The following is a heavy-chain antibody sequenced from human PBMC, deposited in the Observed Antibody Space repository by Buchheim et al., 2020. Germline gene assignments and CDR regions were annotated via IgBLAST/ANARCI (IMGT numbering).Heavy chain of an antibody. CDR3: ARGMTFGATPGLDP. Sequence: EVQVVESGGGLVQPGGSLRLSCAASGFTFSSYAMTWVRQAPGKGLEWVSTIFNTAGGTYYADSVKGRFTISRDNSQNMVYLQMNTLGAEDTALYYCARGMTFGATPGLDPWGQGTL. V-gene: IGHV3-23*04. CDR2: IFNTAGGT. D-gene: IGHD3/OR15-3a*01. CDR1: GFTFSSYA. J-gene: IGHJ5*02.